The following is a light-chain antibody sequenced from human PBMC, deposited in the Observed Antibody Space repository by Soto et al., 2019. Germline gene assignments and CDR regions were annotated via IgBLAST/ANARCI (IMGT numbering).Light chain of an antibody. V-gene: IGKV3-20*01. CDR2: GAS. J-gene: IGKJ4*01. Sequence: EIVLTQSPGTLSLSPWERATLSCRASQSVSGSYLAWYQQKPGQAPRLLIYGASSRATGTPDRFSGSGSGTQFTLTISRLEPEDFAVYYCQQYGSSPLTFGGGTKVDIK. CDR3: QQYGSSPLT. CDR1: QSVSGSY.